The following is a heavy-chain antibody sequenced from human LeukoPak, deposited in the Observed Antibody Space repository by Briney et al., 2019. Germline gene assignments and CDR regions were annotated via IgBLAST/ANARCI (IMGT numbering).Heavy chain of an antibody. D-gene: IGHD3-3*02. CDR3: AKGHFGLDV. CDR2: IWYGGSNE. Sequence: PGGSLRLSCAASGFTFSSYAMHWVRQAPGKGLEWVAVIWYGGSNEYYADSVKGRFTISRDNSKNTLYLQMNSLRAEDTAVYYCAKGHFGLDVWGQGTTVTVSS. J-gene: IGHJ6*02. CDR1: GFTFSSYA. V-gene: IGHV3-30*02.